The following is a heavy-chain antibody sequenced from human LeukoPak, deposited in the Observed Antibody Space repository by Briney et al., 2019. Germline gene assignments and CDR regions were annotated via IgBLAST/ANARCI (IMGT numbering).Heavy chain of an antibody. CDR3: ARIGYDYVWGSYRPTSFDY. CDR2: INPNSGGT. J-gene: IGHJ4*02. D-gene: IGHD3-16*02. V-gene: IGHV1-2*02. Sequence: ASVKVSCKASGYTLTGYYMHWVRQAPGQGLEWMGWINPNSGGTNYAQKFQGRVTMTRDTSISTAYMELSRLRSDDTAVYYCARIGYDYVWGSYRPTSFDYWGQGTLVTVSS. CDR1: GYTLTGYY.